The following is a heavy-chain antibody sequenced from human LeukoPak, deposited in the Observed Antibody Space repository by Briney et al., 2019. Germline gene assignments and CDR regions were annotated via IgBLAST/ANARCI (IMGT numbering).Heavy chain of an antibody. CDR1: GYTFTSYA. J-gene: IGHJ5*01. D-gene: IGHD2-2*01. CDR2: INTNTGNP. V-gene: IGHV7-4-1*02. Sequence: ASVKVSCKASGYTFTSYAMNWVRQAPGQGLEWMGWINTNTGNPTYAQGFTGRFVFSLDTSVSTAYLQISSLKAEDTAVYYCARDAPEYQLLSRLGFQFSPHLFDSWGQGTLVTVSS. CDR3: ARDAPEYQLLSRLGFQFSPHLFDS.